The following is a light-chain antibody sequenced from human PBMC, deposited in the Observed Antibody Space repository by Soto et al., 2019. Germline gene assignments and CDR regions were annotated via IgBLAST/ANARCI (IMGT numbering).Light chain of an antibody. CDR2: WAS. Sequence: DIVMIQSPDSLAVSLGERATINCKSSQNILYSSNNKNYLAWYQQKPGQPPKLLIYWASTRESGVPDRFSGSGSGTDFTLTISSLQAEDVAVYYCQHYYDNTWAFGQGTKVEIK. J-gene: IGKJ1*01. V-gene: IGKV4-1*01. CDR3: QHYYDNTWA. CDR1: QNILYSSNNKNY.